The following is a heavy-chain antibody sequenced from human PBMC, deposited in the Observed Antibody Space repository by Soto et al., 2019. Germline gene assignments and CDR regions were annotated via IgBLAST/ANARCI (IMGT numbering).Heavy chain of an antibody. Sequence: QVQLVQSGAEVRNPGASLKVSCKSSGYTFTSYDINWLRQTPGDGLVWLGWMNPNSDNTIYAPQFQRRVTMTMNTSTNKAYVALRSLTSDDTAVYYCARVKSSLNVPEYLDSWGQGTLVTVYS. CDR3: ARVKSSLNVPEYLDS. D-gene: IGHD6-6*01. CDR2: MNPNSDNT. J-gene: IGHJ4*02. CDR1: GYTFTSYD. V-gene: IGHV1-8*01.